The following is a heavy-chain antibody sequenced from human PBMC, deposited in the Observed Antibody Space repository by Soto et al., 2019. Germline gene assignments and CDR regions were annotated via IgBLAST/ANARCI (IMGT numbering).Heavy chain of an antibody. CDR1: GFTFSSYA. CDR2: ISYDGSNK. D-gene: IGHD3-3*01. CDR3: ARVARFLEWLLYSYYYYGMDV. V-gene: IGHV3-30-3*01. J-gene: IGHJ6*02. Sequence: QVQLVESGGGVVQPGRSLRLSCAASGFTFSSYAMHWVRQAPGKGLEWVAVISYDGSNKYYADSVKGRFTISRDNSKNTLYLQMNSLRAEDTAVYYCARVARFLEWLLYSYYYYGMDVWGQGTTVNVSS.